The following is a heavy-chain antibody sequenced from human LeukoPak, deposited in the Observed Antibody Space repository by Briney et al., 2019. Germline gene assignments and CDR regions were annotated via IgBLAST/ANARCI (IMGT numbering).Heavy chain of an antibody. V-gene: IGHV3-30*02. CDR2: IRYDGTNK. Sequence: VGSLRLSCAASGFTFSSYGIHWVRQAPGKGLEWGAFIRYDGTNKWYADSVKGRFTISRDNSKNTLYLQMNSLRVEDTAVYHCAKDRDYGDYPSAYYYYMDVWGKGTTVTVSS. J-gene: IGHJ6*03. CDR3: AKDRDYGDYPSAYYYYMDV. CDR1: GFTFSSYG. D-gene: IGHD4-17*01.